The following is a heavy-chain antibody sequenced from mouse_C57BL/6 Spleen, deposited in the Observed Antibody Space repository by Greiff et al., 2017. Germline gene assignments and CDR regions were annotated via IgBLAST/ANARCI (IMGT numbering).Heavy chain of an antibody. CDR2: IYPRNGNT. J-gene: IGHJ2*01. Sequence: QVQLKESGAELARPGASVKMSCKASGYTFTRSGISWVKQRNGQGLEWIGEIYPRNGNTYYNEKFKGKATLTADKSSRTAYMELRSLTSEDSAFYFCARELGPDFDYGGQGTTLTVSS. D-gene: IGHD4-1*01. CDR1: GYTFTRSG. CDR3: ARELGPDFDY. V-gene: IGHV1-81*01.